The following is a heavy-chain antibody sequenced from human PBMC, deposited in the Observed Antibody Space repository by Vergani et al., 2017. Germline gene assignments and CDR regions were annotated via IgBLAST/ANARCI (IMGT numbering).Heavy chain of an antibody. CDR1: GDSVSSGSYY. J-gene: IGHJ5*02. CDR2: VYYSGST. CDR3: ARRAFLSVWEWFDP. D-gene: IGHD2/OR15-2a*01. V-gene: IGHV4-61*01. Sequence: VQLQESGPGLVKPAETLSLTCTVSGDSVSSGSYYWTWVRQPPGKGLEWIGYVYYSGSTNYNPSLKSRVTISVDTSKNQFSLKLSSVTAADTAVYYCARRAFLSVWEWFDPWGQGTLVTVSS.